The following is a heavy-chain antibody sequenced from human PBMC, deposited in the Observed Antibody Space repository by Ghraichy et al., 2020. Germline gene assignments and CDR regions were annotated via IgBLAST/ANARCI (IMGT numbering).Heavy chain of an antibody. J-gene: IGHJ4*02. CDR3: ASLGVIRSKYYFDY. CDR1: GDSISSGGYS. V-gene: IGHV4-31*03. Sequence: SETLSLTCTVSGDSISSGGYSWSWIRQLPGKGLEWIGYIYYTGSTYYNPSLKSRLTISVDTSKNQLSLKLTSVTAADTAVYYCASLGVIRSKYYFDYWGQGTLVTVSS. CDR2: IYYTGST. D-gene: IGHD3-10*01.